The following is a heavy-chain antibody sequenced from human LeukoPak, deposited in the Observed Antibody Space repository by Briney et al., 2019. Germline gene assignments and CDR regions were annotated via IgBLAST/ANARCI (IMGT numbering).Heavy chain of an antibody. CDR1: GFTFSSYA. V-gene: IGHV3-30*04. CDR2: ISYDGSNK. J-gene: IGHJ4*02. D-gene: IGHD3-22*01. Sequence: GGSLRLSCAASGFTFSSYAMHWVRQAPGKGLEWVAVISYDGSNKYYADSVKGRFTISRDNSKNTLYLQMNSLRAEDTAVYYCAKDFNEVINWLYIDYWGQGTLDTVSS. CDR3: AKDFNEVINWLYIDY.